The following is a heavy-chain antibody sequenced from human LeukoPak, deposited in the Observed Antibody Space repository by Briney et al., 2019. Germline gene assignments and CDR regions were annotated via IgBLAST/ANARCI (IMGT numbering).Heavy chain of an antibody. D-gene: IGHD6-6*01. V-gene: IGHV1-18*01. J-gene: IGHJ3*02. CDR2: ISAYNGNT. CDR3: ARDPRIAARPGGDAFDI. Sequence: ASVKVSRKASGYTFTSYGISWVRQAPGQGLEWMGWISAYNGNTNYAQKLQGRVTMTTDTSTSTAYMELRSLRSDDTAVYYCARDPRIAARPGGDAFDIWGQGSMVTVSS. CDR1: GYTFTSYG.